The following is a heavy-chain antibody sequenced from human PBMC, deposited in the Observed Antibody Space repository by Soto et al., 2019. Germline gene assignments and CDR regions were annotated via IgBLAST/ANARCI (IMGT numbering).Heavy chain of an antibody. CDR2: ISYDGSSKYYADGSNK. V-gene: IGHV3-30-3*01. CDR3: ARGAIYGRVGVCDY. J-gene: IGHJ4*02. CDR1: GFTFRSYA. D-gene: IGHD3-10*02. Sequence: QVQLVESGGGVVQPGTSLRLSCAASGFTFRSYAMHWVRQAPGKGLEWVAFISYDGSSKYYADGSNKYSADSVRGRVTISRDNSKNTLYLQMNSLRAGDTAVYYCARGAIYGRVGVCDYWGQGTLVTVSS.